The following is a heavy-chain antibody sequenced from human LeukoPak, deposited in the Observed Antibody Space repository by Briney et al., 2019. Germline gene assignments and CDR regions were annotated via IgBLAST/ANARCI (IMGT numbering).Heavy chain of an antibody. CDR2: IFYSGST. J-gene: IGHJ4*02. CDR1: GDSISRYY. V-gene: IGHV4-59*01. D-gene: IGHD6-19*01. CDR3: ARAGGSGWPPAYFDF. Sequence: SETLSLTCTVSGDSISRYYWSWIRQPPGKGLEWIGYIFYSGSTNYNPSLESRVTISVDTSKNQFSLKLSSVTAADTAVYYCARAGGSGWPPAYFDFWGQGTLVTVSS.